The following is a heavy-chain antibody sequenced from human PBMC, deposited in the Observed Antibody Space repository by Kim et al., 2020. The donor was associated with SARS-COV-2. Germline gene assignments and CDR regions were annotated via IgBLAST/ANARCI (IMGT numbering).Heavy chain of an antibody. V-gene: IGHV3-30-3*01. Sequence: GGSLRLSCAASGFTFSSYAMHWVRQAPGKGLEWVAVISYDGSNKYYADSVKGRFTISRDNSKNTLYLQMNSLRAEDTAVYYCARDKRDWSSGWYMIEGPGGAFDIWGQGTMVTVSS. D-gene: IGHD6-19*01. J-gene: IGHJ3*02. CDR1: GFTFSSYA. CDR2: ISYDGSNK. CDR3: ARDKRDWSSGWYMIEGPGGAFDI.